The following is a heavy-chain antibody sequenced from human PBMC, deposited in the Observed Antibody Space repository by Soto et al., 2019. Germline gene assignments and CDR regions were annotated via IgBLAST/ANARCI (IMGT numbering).Heavy chain of an antibody. Sequence: QVQLQQSGAGLLKPSETLSLTCAVYGESFSGHIWTWIRQTPGKGLQWIGQINHSGSASYNPSLKIRDNIYVHTSHSQFSLELSSVTAADTAVYYCARGLITGSHYSGGWYYFDSWGQGTQVTVSS. CDR3: ARGLITGSHYSGGWYYFDS. D-gene: IGHD6-19*01. V-gene: IGHV4-34*01. J-gene: IGHJ4*02. CDR1: GESFSGHI. CDR2: INHSGSA.